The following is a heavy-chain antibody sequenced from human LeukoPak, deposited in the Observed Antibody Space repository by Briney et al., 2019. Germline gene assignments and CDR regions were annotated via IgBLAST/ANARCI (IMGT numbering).Heavy chain of an antibody. CDR3: AKAFGSSWSLFHY. D-gene: IGHD6-13*01. Sequence: GGSLRLSCAASGFTFSSYGMHWVRQAPGKGLEWVAVISYDGSNKYYADSVKGRFTISRDNSKNTLYLQMNSLRAEDTATFYCAKAFGSSWSLFHYWGQGTLVTVSS. V-gene: IGHV3-30*18. J-gene: IGHJ4*02. CDR2: ISYDGSNK. CDR1: GFTFSSYG.